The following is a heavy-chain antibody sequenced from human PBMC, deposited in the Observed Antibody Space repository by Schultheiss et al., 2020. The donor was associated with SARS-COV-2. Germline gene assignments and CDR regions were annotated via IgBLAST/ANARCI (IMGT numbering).Heavy chain of an antibody. CDR2: ISSSSSTI. CDR1: GFTVSSYS. V-gene: IGHV3-48*01. D-gene: IGHD3-16*01. CDR3: ARDRQDLSYDY. Sequence: GGSLRLSCAASGFTVSSYSMNWVRQAPGKGLEWVSYISSSSSTIYYADSVKGRFTISRDNAKNSLYLQMNSLRAEDTAVYYCARDRQDLSYDYWGQGTLVTVSS. J-gene: IGHJ4*02.